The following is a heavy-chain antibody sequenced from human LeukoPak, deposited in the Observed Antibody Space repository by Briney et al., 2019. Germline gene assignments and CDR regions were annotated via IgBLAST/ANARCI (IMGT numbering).Heavy chain of an antibody. J-gene: IGHJ6*03. Sequence: ASVKVSCKVSGYTLTELSMHWVRQAPGKGLEWMGGFDPEDGETIYAQKFQGRVTITADESTSTAYMELSSLRSEDTAVYYCAAASSGYDWDGNYYYYYMDAWGKGTTVTVSS. V-gene: IGHV1-24*01. CDR1: GYTLTELS. D-gene: IGHD5-12*01. CDR3: AAASSGYDWDGNYYYYYMDA. CDR2: FDPEDGET.